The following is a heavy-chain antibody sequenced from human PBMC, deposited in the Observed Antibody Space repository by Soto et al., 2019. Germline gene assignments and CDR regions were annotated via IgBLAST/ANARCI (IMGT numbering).Heavy chain of an antibody. D-gene: IGHD6-13*01. Sequence: SETLSLTCAVYGGSFSCYYWSWIRQPPGKGLEWIGEINHSGSTSYADSVKGRFTISRDNSKNTLYLQMNSLRAEDTAVYYCARDSSGWFWGSSTGYFDSWGQGTLVPVSS. CDR1: GGSFSCYY. CDR2: INHSGST. CDR3: ARDSSGWFWGSSTGYFDS. V-gene: IGHV4-34*01. J-gene: IGHJ4*02.